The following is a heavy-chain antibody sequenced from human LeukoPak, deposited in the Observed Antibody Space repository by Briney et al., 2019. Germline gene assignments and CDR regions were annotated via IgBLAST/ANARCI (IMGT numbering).Heavy chain of an antibody. D-gene: IGHD6-19*01. CDR2: IYYSGST. V-gene: IGHV4-39*01. CDR3: ARHSYSTGWYSDY. Sequence: SETLSLTCTLSGGSISSSSYYWGWIRQPPGKGLEWIGSIYYSGSTYYNPSLKSRVTISVDTSKNQFSLKLSSVTAADTAAYYCARHSYSTGWYSDYWGQGTLVTVSS. J-gene: IGHJ4*02. CDR1: GGSISSSSYY.